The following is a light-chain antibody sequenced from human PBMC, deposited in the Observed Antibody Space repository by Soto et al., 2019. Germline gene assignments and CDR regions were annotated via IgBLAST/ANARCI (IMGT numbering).Light chain of an antibody. Sequence: DIQMTQSPSTLSASVGDRVTITCRASQSISNWLAWYQQTPGKAPKLLIYKASSLESGVPSRFGGSGSGTEFALTISSLHTDDFATYYSQQYNTYPLTFGGGTKVENK. CDR3: QQYNTYPLT. V-gene: IGKV1-5*03. CDR1: QSISNW. J-gene: IGKJ4*01. CDR2: KAS.